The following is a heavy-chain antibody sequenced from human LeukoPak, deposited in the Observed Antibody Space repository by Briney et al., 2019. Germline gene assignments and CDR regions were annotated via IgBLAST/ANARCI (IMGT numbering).Heavy chain of an antibody. V-gene: IGHV3-23*01. D-gene: IGHD1-7*01. CDR2: ISGSGGST. J-gene: IGHJ4*02. Sequence: PGGSLRLSCAASGFTFSSYAMSWVRQAPGKGLEWVSAISGSGGSTYYADSVKGRFTMSRDNSKNTLYLQMNSLRAEDTAVYYCARAGTTVVYFDYWGQGTLVTVSS. CDR3: ARAGTTVVYFDY. CDR1: GFTFSSYA.